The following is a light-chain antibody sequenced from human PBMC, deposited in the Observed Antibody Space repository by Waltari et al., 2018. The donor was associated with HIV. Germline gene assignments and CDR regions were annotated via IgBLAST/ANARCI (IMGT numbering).Light chain of an antibody. CDR3: AAWDDSLSGWV. CDR2: RNN. V-gene: IGLV1-47*01. CDR1: SSNIGSNY. Sequence: QSVLTQQPSASGTPGQRVTISCSGSSSNIGSNYIYWYQQLPGTAPKLLIYRNNQRPSGVPDRFSGSKSGTSASLAISGLRSEDEADYSCAAWDDSLSGWVFGGGTKLTVL. J-gene: IGLJ3*02.